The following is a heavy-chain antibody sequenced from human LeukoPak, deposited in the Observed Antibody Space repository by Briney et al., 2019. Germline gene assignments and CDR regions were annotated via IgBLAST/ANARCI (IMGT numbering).Heavy chain of an antibody. CDR3: YRDQDWFDP. V-gene: IGHV1-69*13. Sequence: SSVTVPCRASGGTFSSYAISWVRQAPGHAREWMGGIMPIFCTANYAQKSHGRVTITAAESTSKDYIELSRMTSDATAAYDCYRDQDWFDPWGQGTLVTVSS. CDR1: GGTFSSYA. CDR2: IMPIFCTA. J-gene: IGHJ5*02.